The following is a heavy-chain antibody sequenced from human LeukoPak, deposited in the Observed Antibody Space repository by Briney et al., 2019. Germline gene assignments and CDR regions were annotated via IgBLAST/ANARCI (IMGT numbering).Heavy chain of an antibody. CDR1: GFTFTSYA. J-gene: IGHJ5*02. D-gene: IGHD3-3*01. CDR2: ISDGTAGT. CDR3: ARASGLRSFTLIS. Sequence: GGSLRLSCAASGFTFTSYAMNWVRQAPGKGMEWVSRISDGTAGTYYVDSVKGRFTISRDNSKNTLYLQKNSLRAEDTAVYYCARASGLRSFTLISWGLGTLVTVSS. V-gene: IGHV3-23*01.